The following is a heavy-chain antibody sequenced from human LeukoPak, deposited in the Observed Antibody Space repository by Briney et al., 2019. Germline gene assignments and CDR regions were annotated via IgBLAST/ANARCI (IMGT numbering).Heavy chain of an antibody. D-gene: IGHD6-13*01. J-gene: IGHJ4*02. CDR2: ISYDGSNK. CDR3: AKDPRRYSRTGGYFDY. Sequence: GGSLRLSCAASGFTFTNYVMHWVRQAPGKGLEWVAVISYDGSNKYYADSVKGRFTISRDNSKNTLYLQMNSLRAEDTAVYYCAKDPRRYSRTGGYFDYWGQGTVVTVSS. CDR1: GFTFTNYV. V-gene: IGHV3-30*18.